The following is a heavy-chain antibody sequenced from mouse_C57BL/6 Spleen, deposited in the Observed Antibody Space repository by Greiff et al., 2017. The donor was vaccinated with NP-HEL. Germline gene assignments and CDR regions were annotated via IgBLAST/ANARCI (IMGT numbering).Heavy chain of an antibody. V-gene: IGHV1-81*01. J-gene: IGHJ2*01. CDR3: AREGDYGSSYEVDY. D-gene: IGHD1-1*01. CDR2: IYPRSGNT. Sequence: VKLVESGAELARPGASVKLSCKASGYTFTSYGISWVKQRTGQGLEWIGEIYPRSGNTYYNEKFKGKATLTADKSSSTAYMELRSLTSEDSAVYFCAREGDYGSSYEVDYWGQGTTLTVSS. CDR1: GYTFTSYG.